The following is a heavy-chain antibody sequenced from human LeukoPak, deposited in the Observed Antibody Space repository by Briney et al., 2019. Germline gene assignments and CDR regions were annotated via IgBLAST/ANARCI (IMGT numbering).Heavy chain of an antibody. CDR3: ARHYPNHYGDAFDY. J-gene: IGHJ4*02. CDR2: IYYSGST. Sequence: SQTLSLTCTVSGGSITSGDYYWSWIRQPPGKGLEWIGYIYYSGSTYYNPSLKSRVTITVDTSKNQFSLNLSSVTAADTAVYYCARHYPNHYGDAFDYWGQGTLVTVSS. CDR1: GGSITSGDYY. D-gene: IGHD4/OR15-4a*01. V-gene: IGHV4-30-4*08.